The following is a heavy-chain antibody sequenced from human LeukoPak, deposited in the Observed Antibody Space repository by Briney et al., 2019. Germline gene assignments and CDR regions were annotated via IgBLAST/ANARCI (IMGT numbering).Heavy chain of an antibody. D-gene: IGHD1-26*01. CDR1: GVSISSSSYY. CDR3: ARTRVPGSYSPKGPFDY. V-gene: IGHV4-39*07. Sequence: SEALSLTCTVSGVSISSSSYYWGWIRQPPGKGLEWIGSIYYSGSTYYNPSLKSRVTISVDTSKNQFSLKLSSVTAADTAVYYCARTRVPGSYSPKGPFDYWGQGTLVTVSS. CDR2: IYYSGST. J-gene: IGHJ4*02.